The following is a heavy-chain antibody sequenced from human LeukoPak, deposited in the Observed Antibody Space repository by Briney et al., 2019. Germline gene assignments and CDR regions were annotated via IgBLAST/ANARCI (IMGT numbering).Heavy chain of an antibody. CDR1: GGTFGTYA. V-gene: IGHV1-69*05. CDR3: ARDQGLSHGYNHYYFDS. J-gene: IGHJ4*02. D-gene: IGHD5-24*01. Sequence: SVKVSCKASGGTFGTYAITWVRQAPGQGLEWMGRIIPIFGAPDYAQKLQGRVTISTDESTSTAYMELSSLRSEDTAVYYCARDQGLSHGYNHYYFDSWGQGTLVTVSS. CDR2: IIPIFGAP.